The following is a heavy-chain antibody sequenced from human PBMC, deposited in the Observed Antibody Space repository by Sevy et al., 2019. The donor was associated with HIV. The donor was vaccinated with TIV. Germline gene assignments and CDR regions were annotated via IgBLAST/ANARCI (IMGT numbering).Heavy chain of an antibody. D-gene: IGHD1-26*01. CDR1: GGSITSLY. V-gene: IGHV4-59*08. CDR3: AGENAWGRGYS. CDR2: IYYNGHI. Sequence: SETLSLTCTVSGGSITSLYWNWIRQPPGKGLEWIANIYYNGHINYNPSLKSRVTLSLDTSKSQFSLRLSSVTAAATAMYYCAGENAWGRGYSWGQGTLVTVSS. J-gene: IGHJ4*02.